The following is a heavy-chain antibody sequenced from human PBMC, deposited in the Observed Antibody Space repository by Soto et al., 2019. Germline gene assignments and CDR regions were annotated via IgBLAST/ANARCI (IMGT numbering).Heavy chain of an antibody. J-gene: IGHJ6*02. D-gene: IGHD3-3*01. V-gene: IGHV3-11*06. CDR2: ISSSSSYT. Sequence: GGSLRLSCAASGFTFSDYYMSWIRQAPGKGLEWVSYISSSSSYTNYADSVKGRFTISRDNAKNSLYLQMNSLRAEDTAVYYCARDLHDFWSGYRNYYYYGMDVWGQGTKVTVSS. CDR3: ARDLHDFWSGYRNYYYYGMDV. CDR1: GFTFSDYY.